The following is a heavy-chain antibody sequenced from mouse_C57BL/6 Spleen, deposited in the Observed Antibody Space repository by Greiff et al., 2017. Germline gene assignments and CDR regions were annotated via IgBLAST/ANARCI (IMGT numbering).Heavy chain of an antibody. CDR3: ARRGPIYDGYYFDY. CDR2: IYPGDGDT. CDR1: GYAFSSSW. Sequence: QVQLQQSGPELVKPGASVKISCKASGYAFSSSWMNWVKQRPGKGLEWIGRIYPGDGDTNYNGKFKGKATLTADKSSSTAYMQLSSLTSEDSAVYFCARRGPIYDGYYFDYWGQGTTLTVSS. D-gene: IGHD2-3*01. V-gene: IGHV1-82*01. J-gene: IGHJ2*01.